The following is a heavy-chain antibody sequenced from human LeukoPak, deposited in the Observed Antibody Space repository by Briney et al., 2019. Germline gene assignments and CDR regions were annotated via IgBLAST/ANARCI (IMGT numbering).Heavy chain of an antibody. V-gene: IGHV3-23*01. CDR3: AKSRDYDSSGYYEGDAFDI. J-gene: IGHJ3*02. Sequence: PGGSLRLSCAASGFTFSSYAMSWVRQAPGKGLEWVSAISGSGGSTYYADSVKGRFTISRDNSKNTLYLQMNSLRAEDTAVYYCAKSRDYDSSGYYEGDAFDIWGQGTMVTVSS. CDR1: GFTFSSYA. D-gene: IGHD3-22*01. CDR2: ISGSGGST.